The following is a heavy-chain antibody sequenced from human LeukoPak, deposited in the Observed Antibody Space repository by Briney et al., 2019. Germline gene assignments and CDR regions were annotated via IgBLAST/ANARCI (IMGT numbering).Heavy chain of an antibody. CDR1: GIILSSYW. D-gene: IGHD4/OR15-4a*01. V-gene: IGHV3-53*01. J-gene: IGHJ4*02. CDR3: ARRAGAYSHPYDY. CDR2: IYSDNT. Sequence: GGSLTLSCAASGIILSSYWMSWVRQAPGKGLEWVSFIYSDNTHYSDSVKGRFTISRDNSKNTLYLQMNSLRAEDTAVYYCARRAGAYSHPYDYWGQGTLVTVSS.